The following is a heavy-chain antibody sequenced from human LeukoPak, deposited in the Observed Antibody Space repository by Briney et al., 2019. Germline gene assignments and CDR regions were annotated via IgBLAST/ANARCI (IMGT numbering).Heavy chain of an antibody. J-gene: IGHJ4*02. CDR3: AKASSSSWPYYFDY. CDR1: GFTFSNYA. V-gene: IGHV3-23*01. D-gene: IGHD6-13*01. Sequence: GGSLRLSCAASGFTFSNYAMSWVRQAPGKGLEWVSAISGSGGSTYYADPMKGRFTISRDSSKNTLYLQMNSLTAEDTAVYYCAKASSSSWPYYFDYWGQGTLVTVSS. CDR2: ISGSGGST.